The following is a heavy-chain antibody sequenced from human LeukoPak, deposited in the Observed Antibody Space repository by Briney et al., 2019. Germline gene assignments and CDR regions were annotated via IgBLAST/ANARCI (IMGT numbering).Heavy chain of an antibody. CDR3: ARHIVSPSNWFDP. Sequence: GGSLRLSCAASGFTFSDYYMSWIRQAPGKGLEWVSYISSSGSTIYYADSVKGRYTISRDNAKNSLYLQMNSLRAEDTAVYYCARHIVSPSNWFDPWGQGTLVTVSS. V-gene: IGHV3-11*01. J-gene: IGHJ5*02. D-gene: IGHD5/OR15-5a*01. CDR2: ISSSGSTI. CDR1: GFTFSDYY.